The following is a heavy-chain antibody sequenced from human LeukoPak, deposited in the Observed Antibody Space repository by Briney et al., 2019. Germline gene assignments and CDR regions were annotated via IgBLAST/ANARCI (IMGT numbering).Heavy chain of an antibody. CDR2: ISGSGGST. Sequence: GGSLRLSCVASGFTFSSYAMSWVRQAPGKGLEWVSAISGSGGSTYYADSVKGRFTISRDNSKNTLYLQMNSLRAEDTAVYYCAKDLVIRYSGGWFFDYWGQGTLVTVSS. D-gene: IGHD6-19*01. J-gene: IGHJ4*02. V-gene: IGHV3-23*01. CDR1: GFTFSSYA. CDR3: AKDLVIRYSGGWFFDY.